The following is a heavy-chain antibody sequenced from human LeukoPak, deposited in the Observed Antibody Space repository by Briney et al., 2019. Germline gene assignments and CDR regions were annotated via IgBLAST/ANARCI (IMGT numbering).Heavy chain of an antibody. CDR1: GFTFSSYG. V-gene: IGHV3-30*03. CDR3: ASDRDDFFDY. CDR2: ISYDGTNK. Sequence: GGSLRLSCAASGFTFSSYGMHWVRQAPGKGLEWVAVISYDGTNKYYADSVKGRFTISRDNSKNTLYLQMNSLRAEDTAVYYRASDRDDFFDYWGQGTLVTVSS. J-gene: IGHJ4*02.